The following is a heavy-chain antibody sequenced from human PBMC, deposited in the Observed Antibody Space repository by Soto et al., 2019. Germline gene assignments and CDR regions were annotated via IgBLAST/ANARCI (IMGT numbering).Heavy chain of an antibody. D-gene: IGHD1-26*01. CDR3: AKDGATDGGKFDY. V-gene: IGHV3-30*18. CDR1: GFTFSSYG. Sequence: QVQLVESGGGVVQPGRSLRLSCAASGFTFSSYGMHWVRQAPDKGLEWVAVISYDGSNKYYADSVKGRFTISRDNSKNTLYLQMNSLRAEDTAVYYCAKDGATDGGKFDYWGQGTLVTVSS. CDR2: ISYDGSNK. J-gene: IGHJ4*02.